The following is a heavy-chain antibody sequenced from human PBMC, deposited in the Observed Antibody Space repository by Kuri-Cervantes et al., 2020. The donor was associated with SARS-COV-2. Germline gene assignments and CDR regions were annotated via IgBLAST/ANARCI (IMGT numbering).Heavy chain of an antibody. V-gene: IGHV3-7*02. CDR3: ARTSLTGYWYFDL. CDR2: IKQDGSEK. D-gene: IGHD1-14*01. CDR1: RFTFSSYW. J-gene: IGHJ2*01. Sequence: GESLKISCAASRFTFSSYWMSWVRQAPGKGLEWVANIKQDGSEKYYVDSVKGRFTISRDNAKNSLYLQMNSLRAEDTAVYYCARTSLTGYWYFDLWGRGTLVTVSS.